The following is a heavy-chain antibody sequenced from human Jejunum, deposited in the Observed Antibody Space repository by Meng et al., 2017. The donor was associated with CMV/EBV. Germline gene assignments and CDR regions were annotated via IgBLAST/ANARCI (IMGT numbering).Heavy chain of an antibody. CDR1: GFAMINNY. Sequence: AASGFAMINNYMNWVRQAPGKGLEWVSVIYSDGSTYYADSVKGRFSISRDNSKNTLYLQMNSLRAEDTAVYYCARGRGYFYGMDVWGQGTTVTVSS. J-gene: IGHJ6*02. CDR3: ARGRGYFYGMDV. CDR2: IYSDGST. V-gene: IGHV3-53*01.